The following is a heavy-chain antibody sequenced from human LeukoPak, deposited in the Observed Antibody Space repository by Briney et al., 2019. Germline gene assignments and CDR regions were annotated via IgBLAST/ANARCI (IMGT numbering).Heavy chain of an antibody. J-gene: IGHJ4*02. V-gene: IGHV3-33*01. CDR1: GFIFSNYG. CDR2: IWYDASKE. D-gene: IGHD5-18*01. CDR3: ARDFEFTTEDTFASPDY. Sequence: GGSLRLSCEASGFIFSNYGMHWIRQAPGKGLEWVAVIWYDASKEYYQNSVESRFTISRDDSKNTLYLQMNSLRPEDTAMYYCARDFEFTTEDTFASPDYWGQGTLVTVSS.